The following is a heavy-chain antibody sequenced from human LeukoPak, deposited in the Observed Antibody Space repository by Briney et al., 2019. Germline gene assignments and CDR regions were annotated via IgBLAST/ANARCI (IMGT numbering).Heavy chain of an antibody. V-gene: IGHV3-53*01. CDR3: ARRWLRGDYFGMDV. J-gene: IGHJ6*02. D-gene: IGHD5-12*01. CDR2: IYSGGST. Sequence: GGSLRLSCAASGFTVSSNYMTWVRQAPGKGLEWVSVIYSGGSTYYADSVKGRFTISRDNSKNTLYLQMNSLRAEDTAVYYCARRWLRGDYFGMDVWGQGTTVTVSS. CDR1: GFTVSSNY.